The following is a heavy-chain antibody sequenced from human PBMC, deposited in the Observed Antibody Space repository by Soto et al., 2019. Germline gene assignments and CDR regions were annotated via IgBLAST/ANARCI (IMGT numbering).Heavy chain of an antibody. Sequence: KASETLSLTCAVSGGSISSSNWWSWVRQPPGKGLEWIGEIYHSGSTNYNPSLKSRVTISVDKSKNQFSLKLSSVTAADTAVYYCARDGYSYGNFDYWGQGTLVTVSS. CDR2: IYHSGST. D-gene: IGHD5-18*01. V-gene: IGHV4-4*02. CDR1: GGSISSSNW. J-gene: IGHJ4*02. CDR3: ARDGYSYGNFDY.